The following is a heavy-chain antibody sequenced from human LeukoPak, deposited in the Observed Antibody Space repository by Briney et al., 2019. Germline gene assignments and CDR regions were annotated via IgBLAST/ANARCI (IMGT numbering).Heavy chain of an antibody. Sequence: ASVKVSCKASGGTFSSYAISWVRQAPGQGLEWMGENIPIFGTANYAQKFQGRVTITTDESTSTAYMELSSLRSEDTAVYYCALGVVPAAIDYYYYYMDVWGKGTTVTVSS. CDR3: ALGVVPAAIDYYYYYMDV. V-gene: IGHV1-69*05. D-gene: IGHD2-2*02. CDR2: NIPIFGTA. CDR1: GGTFSSYA. J-gene: IGHJ6*03.